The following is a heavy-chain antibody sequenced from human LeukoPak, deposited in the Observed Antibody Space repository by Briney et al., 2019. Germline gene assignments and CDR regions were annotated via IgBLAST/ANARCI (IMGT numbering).Heavy chain of an antibody. CDR2: INTGSRYI. CDR1: GFTLSNYD. J-gene: IGHJ5*02. D-gene: IGHD2-2*01. CDR3: ARADCSSSTCYLRRSWFDP. V-gene: IGHV3-21*06. Sequence: SGGSLRLSCAASGFTLSNYDMNWVRQAPGKGLEWVSSINTGSRYIYYTDSLRGRFTISRDDAKNTLYLQMNSLRAEDTAVYYCARADCSSSTCYLRRSWFDPWGQGTLVTVSS.